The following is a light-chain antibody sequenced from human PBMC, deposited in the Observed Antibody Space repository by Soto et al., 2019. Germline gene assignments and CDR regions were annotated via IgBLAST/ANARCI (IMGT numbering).Light chain of an antibody. V-gene: IGLV2-23*01. CDR2: EGS. CDR3: CSYAGSSTFA. Sequence: QSVLTQPASVSGSPGQSITLSCTGTSSDLGSYNLVSWYQQHPGKAPKLMIYEGSKRPSGVSYRFSGSKSGNTASLTISGLQTEDEADYYCCSYAGSSTFAFGTGTKVTVL. CDR1: SSDLGSYNL. J-gene: IGLJ1*01.